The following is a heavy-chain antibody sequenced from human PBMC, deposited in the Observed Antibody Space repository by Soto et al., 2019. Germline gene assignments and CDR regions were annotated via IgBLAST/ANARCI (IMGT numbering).Heavy chain of an antibody. CDR3: ARDRVPAAMSGEWGDY. D-gene: IGHD2-2*01. CDR1: GFTFSSYS. CDR2: ISSSSSYI. J-gene: IGHJ4*02. V-gene: IGHV3-21*01. Sequence: GGSLRLSCAASGFTFSSYSMNWVRQAPGKGLEWVSSISSSSSYIYYADSVKGRFTISRDNAKNSLYLQMNSLRAEDTAVYYCARDRVPAAMSGEWGDYWGQGTLVTVSS.